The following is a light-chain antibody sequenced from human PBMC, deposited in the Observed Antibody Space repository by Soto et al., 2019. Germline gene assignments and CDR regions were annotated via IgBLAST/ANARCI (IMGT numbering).Light chain of an antibody. J-gene: IGLJ2*01. CDR3: QTWGTGIRVV. CDR1: SGHSSYA. Sequence: QLVLTRSPSASASLGASVKLACTLSSGHSSYAIAWHQQQPEKGPRYLMKLNSDGSHSKGDGIPDRFSGSSSGAERYLTISSLQSEDEADYYCQTWGTGIRVVFGGGTQLTVL. CDR2: LNSDGSH. V-gene: IGLV4-69*01.